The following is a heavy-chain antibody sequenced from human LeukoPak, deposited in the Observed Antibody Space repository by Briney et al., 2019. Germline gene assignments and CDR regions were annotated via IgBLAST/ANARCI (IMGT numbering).Heavy chain of an antibody. CDR1: GGSISTYF. J-gene: IGHJ4*02. V-gene: IGHV4-59*08. CDR2: IYDGGNT. Sequence: SETLSLTCTVSGGSISTYFWSWIRQPPGKGLEWIGYIYDGGNTKYNPSLESRVTISVDTSKNQFSLKVTSVTAADTAVYYCAGASPNWNPPDSWGQGTLVTVSS. D-gene: IGHD1-1*01. CDR3: AGASPNWNPPDS.